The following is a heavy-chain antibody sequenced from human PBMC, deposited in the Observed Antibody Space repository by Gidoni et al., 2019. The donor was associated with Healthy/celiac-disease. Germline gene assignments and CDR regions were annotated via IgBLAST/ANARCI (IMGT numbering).Heavy chain of an antibody. CDR2: ISYDGSNK. CDR1: GFTFSSYA. Sequence: QVQLVESGGGVVQPGRSLRLSCAASGFTFSSYAMHWVRQAPGKGLEWVAVISYDGSNKYYADSVKGRFTISRDNSKNTLYLQMNSLRAEDTAVYYCARDLGDSGSSYWGQGTLVTVSS. D-gene: IGHD1-26*01. J-gene: IGHJ4*02. CDR3: ARDLGDSGSSY. V-gene: IGHV3-30*04.